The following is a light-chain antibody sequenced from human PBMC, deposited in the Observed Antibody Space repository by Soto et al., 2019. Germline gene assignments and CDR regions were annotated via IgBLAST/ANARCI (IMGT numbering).Light chain of an antibody. V-gene: IGLV2-18*02. J-gene: IGLJ1*01. CDR3: SSYTSSSTWV. CDR1: SSDVGSYNR. CDR2: EVS. Sequence: QSALTQPPSVSGSPGQSVTISCTGTSSDVGSYNRVSWYQQPPGTAPKLMIYEVSNRPSGVPDRFSGSKSGNTASLTISGRQAEDEADYYCSSYTSSSTWVFGTGTKLTVL.